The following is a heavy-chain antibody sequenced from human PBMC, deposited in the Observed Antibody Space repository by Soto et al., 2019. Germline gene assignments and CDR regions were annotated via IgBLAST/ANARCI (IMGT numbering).Heavy chain of an antibody. CDR3: AKEGGLGWLRHYYYYYYMDV. V-gene: IGHV3-23*01. CDR2: ISGSGGST. D-gene: IGHD5-12*01. CDR1: GFTFSSYA. Sequence: PGGSLRLSCAASGFTFSSYAMSWVRQAPGKGLEWVSAISGSGGSTYYADSVKGRFTISRDNSKNTLYLQMNSLRAEDTAVYYCAKEGGLGWLRHYYYYYYMDVWGKGTTVTVSS. J-gene: IGHJ6*03.